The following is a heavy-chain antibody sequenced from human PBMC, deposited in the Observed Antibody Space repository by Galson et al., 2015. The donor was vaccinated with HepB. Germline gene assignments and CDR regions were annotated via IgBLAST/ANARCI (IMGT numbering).Heavy chain of an antibody. J-gene: IGHJ6*02. CDR1: GFTFSSYA. V-gene: IGHV3-30*04. CDR3: ARNAEYSRYGMDV. Sequence: SLRLSCAASGFTFSSYAMHWVRQAPGKGLEWVAVISYDGSNKYYADSVKGRFTISRDNSKNTLYLQMNSLRAEDTAVYYCARNAEYSRYGMDVWGQGTTVTVSS. CDR2: ISYDGSNK. D-gene: IGHD6-6*01.